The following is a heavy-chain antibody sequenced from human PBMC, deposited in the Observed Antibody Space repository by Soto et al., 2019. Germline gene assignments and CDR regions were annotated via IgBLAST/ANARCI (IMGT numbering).Heavy chain of an antibody. CDR1: GYTFTGYY. D-gene: IGHD3-22*01. V-gene: IGHV1-2*02. J-gene: IGHJ4*02. CDR2: INPNSGGT. Sequence: ASVKVSCKASGYTFTGYYMHWVRQAPGQGLEWMGWINPNSGGTNYAQKFQGRVTMTRDTSISTAYMELSRLRSDDTAVYCCARGNYYDSSGLYWGQGTLVTVSS. CDR3: ARGNYYDSSGLY.